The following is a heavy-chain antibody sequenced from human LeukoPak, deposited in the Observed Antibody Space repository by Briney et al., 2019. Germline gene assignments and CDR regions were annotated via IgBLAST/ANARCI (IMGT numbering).Heavy chain of an antibody. Sequence: PGGSLRLSCAASGFTFSSYWMSCVRQAPGKGLEWVANIKQDGSEKYYVDSVKGRFTISRDNAKNSLYLQMNSLRAEDTAVYYCARDKSSPYFDYWGQGTLVTVSS. CDR3: ARDKSSPYFDY. V-gene: IGHV3-7*01. D-gene: IGHD6-13*01. CDR2: IKQDGSEK. J-gene: IGHJ4*02. CDR1: GFTFSSYW.